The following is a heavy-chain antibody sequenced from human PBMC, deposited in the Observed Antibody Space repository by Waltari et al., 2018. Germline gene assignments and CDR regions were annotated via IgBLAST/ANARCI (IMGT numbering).Heavy chain of an antibody. V-gene: IGHV3-23*04. CDR2: ISGSGGST. D-gene: IGHD6-13*01. J-gene: IGHJ3*02. CDR1: GFTFSSYA. CDR3: AKDCKGSGYSSSWYGAFDI. Sequence: EVQLVESGGGLVQPGGSLRLSCAASGFTFSSYAMSWVRQAPGKGLEWVSAISGSGGSTYYADAVKGRFTISRDNSKNTLYLQMNSLRAEDTAVYYCAKDCKGSGYSSSWYGAFDIWGQGTMVTVSS.